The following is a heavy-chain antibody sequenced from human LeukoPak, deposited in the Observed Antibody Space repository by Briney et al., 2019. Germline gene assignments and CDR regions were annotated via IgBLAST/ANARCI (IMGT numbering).Heavy chain of an antibody. Sequence: SETLSLTCAVYGGSFSDYNWNWLRQSPGRGLEWIGEINHGGGTNYNPSLRSRVTISIDTSKKQFSLKLTSVTAADTAVYYCARGLPGYWGQGTLVTVSS. CDR3: ARGLPGY. CDR1: GGSFSDYN. V-gene: IGHV4-34*01. J-gene: IGHJ4*02. CDR2: INHGGGT.